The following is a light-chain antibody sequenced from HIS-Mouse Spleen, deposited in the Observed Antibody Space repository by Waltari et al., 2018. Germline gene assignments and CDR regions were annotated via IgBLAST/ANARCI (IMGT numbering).Light chain of an antibody. J-gene: IGKJ1*01. CDR1: QSVSSSY. CDR2: GAS. CDR3: QQYGSSPPT. V-gene: IGKV3-20*01. Sequence: EIVLTQSPGTLSLSPGERATLSCRASQSVSSSYLAWYQQKPGQAPRLLIYGASSRATGIPDRFSGSGSVTDFTLTISRLEPEDFAVYYCQQYGSSPPTFGQGTKVEIK.